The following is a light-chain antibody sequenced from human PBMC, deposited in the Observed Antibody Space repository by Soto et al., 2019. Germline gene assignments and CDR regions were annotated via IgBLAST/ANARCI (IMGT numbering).Light chain of an antibody. Sequence: QSALTQPPSASGSPGQSVTISFTGTSGDIGGYKYVSWYQQHPGKAPKLIIYEVNERPSGVPDRFSGSKSGNTASLTVSGLRAEDEADYYCSSYVASNNLRVFGTGTKLTVL. V-gene: IGLV2-8*01. CDR3: SSYVASNNLRV. CDR2: EVN. CDR1: SGDIGGYKY. J-gene: IGLJ1*01.